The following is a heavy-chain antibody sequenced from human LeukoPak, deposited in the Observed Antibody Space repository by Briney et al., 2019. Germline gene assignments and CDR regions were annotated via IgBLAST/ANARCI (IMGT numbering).Heavy chain of an antibody. V-gene: IGHV3-23*01. D-gene: IGHD3-3*01. J-gene: IGHJ4*02. CDR2: ISGSGGST. CDR1: GFTFDDYA. CDR3: AKSVIFWSGYFGYYFDY. Sequence: GGSLRLSCAASGFTFDDYAMHWVRQAPGKGLEWVSAISGSGGSTYYADSVKGRFTISRDNSKNTLYLQMNSLRAEDTAVYYCAKSVIFWSGYFGYYFDYWGQGTLVTVSS.